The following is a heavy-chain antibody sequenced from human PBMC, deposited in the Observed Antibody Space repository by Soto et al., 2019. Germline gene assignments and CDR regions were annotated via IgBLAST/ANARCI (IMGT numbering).Heavy chain of an antibody. J-gene: IGHJ4*02. V-gene: IGHV3-23*01. CDR3: AKHAAAAAPDY. CDR1: GFTFNSYA. D-gene: IGHD6-13*01. CDR2: ISASGGGT. Sequence: GGSLRLSCTASGFTFNSYAMSWVRQAPGKGLEWVSLISASGGGTYYADSVKGRFTISRDNSKNTLYLQMNSLRAEDTAVYYCAKHAAAAAPDYWGQGTQVTVSS.